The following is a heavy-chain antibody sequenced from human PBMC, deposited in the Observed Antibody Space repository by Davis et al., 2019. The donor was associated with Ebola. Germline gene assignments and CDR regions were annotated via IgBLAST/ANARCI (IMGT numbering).Heavy chain of an antibody. CDR1: GFSFSISS. V-gene: IGHV3-30*02. J-gene: IGHJ4*02. D-gene: IGHD4-11*01. CDR2: VRYDGSNK. Sequence: PGGSLRLSCVASGFSFSISSFHWVRQAPGRGLEWVAFVRYDGSNKNYADSVKGRFTISRDDSKDTLYLQMDSLRPEDTAVYYRATQGGYSNGGYFAFWGQGTLVTVSS. CDR3: ATQGGYSNGGYFAF.